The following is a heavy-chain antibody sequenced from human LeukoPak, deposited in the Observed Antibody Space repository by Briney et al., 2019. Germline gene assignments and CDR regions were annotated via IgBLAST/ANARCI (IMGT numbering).Heavy chain of an antibody. Sequence: SETLSHTCAVYGGSFSGYYWSWIRQPPGKGLEWIGEINHSGSTNYNPSLKSRVTISVDTSKNQFSLKLSSVTAADTAVYYCARGRWKMDIVVVPAARFDYWGQGTLVTVSS. D-gene: IGHD2-2*03. CDR2: INHSGST. J-gene: IGHJ4*02. V-gene: IGHV4-34*01. CDR1: GGSFSGYY. CDR3: ARGRWKMDIVVVPAARFDY.